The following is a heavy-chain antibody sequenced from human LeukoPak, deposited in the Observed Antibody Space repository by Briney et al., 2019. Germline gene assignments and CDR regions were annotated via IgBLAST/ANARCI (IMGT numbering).Heavy chain of an antibody. V-gene: IGHV4-31*03. Sequence: SLTLSLTCTVSGGSISSGGYYWSWIRQHPGKGLEWIGYIYYSGSTYYNPSLKSRVTISVDTSKNQFSLKLSSVTAADTAVYYCAMGYSSSWASPAGGYWGQGTLVTVSS. D-gene: IGHD6-13*01. CDR3: AMGYSSSWASPAGGY. J-gene: IGHJ4*02. CDR1: GGSISSGGYY. CDR2: IYYSGST.